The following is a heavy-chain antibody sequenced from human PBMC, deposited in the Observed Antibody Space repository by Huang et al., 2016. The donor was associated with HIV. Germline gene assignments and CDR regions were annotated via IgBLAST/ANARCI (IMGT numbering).Heavy chain of an antibody. CDR1: GYTFTSYA. J-gene: IGHJ4*02. Sequence: QVQLVQSGSELKKPGASVKVSCKASGYTFTSYAMNWVRQAPGQGLEWMGRSNTNTGHPTYAKGFIGRFVFALDTSVSTAYLQISSLKAEDTAVYYCASSPREVFGVFDYWGQGTLVTVSS. D-gene: IGHD3-3*01. CDR3: ASSPREVFGVFDY. CDR2: SNTNTGHP. V-gene: IGHV7-4-1*02.